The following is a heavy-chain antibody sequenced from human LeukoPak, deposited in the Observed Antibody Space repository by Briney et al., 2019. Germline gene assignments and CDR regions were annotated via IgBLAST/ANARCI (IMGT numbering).Heavy chain of an antibody. CDR2: INPHSGGT. J-gene: IGHJ4*02. D-gene: IGHD2-15*01. Sequence: ASVKVSCKACGYTFTGYYMHWLGQAPGQGVEWMGWINPHSGGTNYAPNFQARVTLTRDTSIRTAYMELGRLSSDDTAVDYCASGPTPGDYWGQGTLVTVSS. CDR1: GYTFTGYY. CDR3: ASGPTPGDY. V-gene: IGHV1-2*02.